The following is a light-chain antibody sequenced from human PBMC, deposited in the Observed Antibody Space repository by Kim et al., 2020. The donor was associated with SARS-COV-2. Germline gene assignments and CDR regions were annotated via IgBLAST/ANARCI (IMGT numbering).Light chain of an antibody. Sequence: QSVLTQPPSVSGAPGRRVTISCTGSSHNIGAGYDVHWYQPLPGTAPKLLIYGNSNRPSGVPDRFSGSKSGASASLAITGHQAEDEADYYCQSYDSSLSGGVFGVGTLLTVL. CDR3: QSYDSSLSGGV. J-gene: IGLJ3*02. CDR1: SHNIGAGYD. CDR2: GNS. V-gene: IGLV1-40*01.